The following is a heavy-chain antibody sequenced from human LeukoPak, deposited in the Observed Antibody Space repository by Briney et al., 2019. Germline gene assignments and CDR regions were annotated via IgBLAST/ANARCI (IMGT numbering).Heavy chain of an antibody. CDR3: AREVSGSPFFHH. CDR1: GYAFTAYY. Sequence: ASVKVSCKASGYAFTAYYMHWVRQAPGQGLEWMGWIKPNSGGTDYAQKFQGRVTMTRDTSITTAFMELSSLRSDDTAVYYCAREVSGSPFFHHWGQGTLVTVSS. J-gene: IGHJ1*01. V-gene: IGHV1-2*02. D-gene: IGHD2-15*01. CDR2: IKPNSGGT.